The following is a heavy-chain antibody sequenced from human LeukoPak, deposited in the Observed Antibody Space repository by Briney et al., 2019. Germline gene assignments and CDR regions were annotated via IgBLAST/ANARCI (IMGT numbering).Heavy chain of an antibody. V-gene: IGHV4-61*01. CDR3: ARGAIPSLDH. Sequence: SETLSLTCTVSGGSVSSGSYLWSWIRQPPGKGLEWIGYISYSGSTNHNPSLKSRVTISVDTAKNQFSLKLSSVTAADTAVYYWARGAIPSLDHWGQGNLVTVSS. CDR1: GGSVSSGSYL. D-gene: IGHD2-21*01. CDR2: ISYSGST. J-gene: IGHJ4*02.